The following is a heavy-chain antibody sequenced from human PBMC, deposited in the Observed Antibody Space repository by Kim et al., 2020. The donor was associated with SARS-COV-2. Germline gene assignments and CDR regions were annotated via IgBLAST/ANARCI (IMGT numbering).Heavy chain of an antibody. CDR3: ARDLGVVAATSSFDY. D-gene: IGHD2-15*01. V-gene: IGHV3-48*03. Sequence: DSLKGRFTTSINNAENSLYLQMNSLRAEDTAVYYCARDLGVVAATSSFDYWGQGTLVTVSS. J-gene: IGHJ4*02.